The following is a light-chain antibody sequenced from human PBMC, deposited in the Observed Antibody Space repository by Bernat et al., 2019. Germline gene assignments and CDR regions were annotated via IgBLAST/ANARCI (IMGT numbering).Light chain of an antibody. CDR3: QAWDSSIWV. CDR2: QDS. J-gene: IGLJ3*02. Sequence: SYELTQPPSVSVSPGQTASITCSGDKLGDKYACLYQQKPGQSPVLVIYQDSKRPSGIPERFSGSNSGNTATLTISGTQAMDEADYYCQAWDSSIWVFGGGTKLTVL. CDR1: KLGDKY. V-gene: IGLV3-1*01.